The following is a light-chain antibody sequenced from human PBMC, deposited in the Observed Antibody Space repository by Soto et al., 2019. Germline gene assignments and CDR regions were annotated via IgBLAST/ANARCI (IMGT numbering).Light chain of an antibody. J-gene: IGLJ1*01. CDR1: SSDIGAYNY. V-gene: IGLV2-11*01. CDR2: DVS. Sequence: QSALTQPPSASGSPGQSVTISCTGTSSDIGAYNYVSWYQQYPGKAPKLIIYDVSKRPSGVPDRFSGSKSGNTASLTISGLQAEDEADYYCCSYAGSYTFYVFGTGTKLTVL. CDR3: CSYAGSYTFYV.